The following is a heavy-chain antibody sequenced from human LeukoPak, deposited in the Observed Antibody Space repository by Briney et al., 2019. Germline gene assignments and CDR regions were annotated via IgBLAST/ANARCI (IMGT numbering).Heavy chain of an antibody. J-gene: IGHJ4*02. CDR3: ARVPHYGDYVHYYFDY. CDR1: GFTFSSYE. V-gene: IGHV3-48*03. CDR2: ISSSGSTI. Sequence: GGSLRLSCAASGFTFSSYEMNWVRQAPGKGLEWVSHISSSGSTIYYADSVKGRFTISRDNAKNSLYLQMNSLRAEDTAVFYCARVPHYGDYVHYYFDYWGQGTLVTVSS. D-gene: IGHD4-17*01.